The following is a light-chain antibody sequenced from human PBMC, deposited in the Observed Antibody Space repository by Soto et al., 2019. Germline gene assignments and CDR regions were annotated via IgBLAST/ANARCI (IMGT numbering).Light chain of an antibody. CDR3: QQYGSSPPT. CDR2: GAS. CDR1: QSVSSSF. J-gene: IGKJ5*01. V-gene: IGKV3-20*01. Sequence: EIVLTQSPGTLSLSPGERATLSCRASQSVSSSFLAWYQQKPGQAPSLLIYGASSRATGIPDRFSGSGSGTDFTLTIRRLEPEDFVMYYCQQYGSSPPTFGQGTRLDIK.